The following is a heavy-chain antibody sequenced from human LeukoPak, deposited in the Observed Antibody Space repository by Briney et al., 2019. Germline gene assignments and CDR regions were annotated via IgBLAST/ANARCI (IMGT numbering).Heavy chain of an antibody. V-gene: IGHV3-30*02. D-gene: IGHD3-10*01. CDR3: ARGGGSAASGSQVRVDYMDV. J-gene: IGHJ6*03. Sequence: GGSLRLSCAASGFTFSNYGMHWVRQAPGKGLEWVAFIPYDGNNKYYADSVKVRFTISRDNSKNTLYLQMNSLRVEDTGVYYCARGGGSAASGSQVRVDYMDVWGKGTTVTVSS. CDR2: IPYDGNNK. CDR1: GFTFSNYG.